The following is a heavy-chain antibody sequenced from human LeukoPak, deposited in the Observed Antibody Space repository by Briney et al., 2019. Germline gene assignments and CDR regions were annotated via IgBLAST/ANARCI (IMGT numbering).Heavy chain of an antibody. V-gene: IGHV3-48*03. J-gene: IGHJ4*02. CDR1: GFTFSSYE. Sequence: GGSLRLSCAASGFTFSSYEMNWVRQAPGKGLEWVSYISSSGSTIYYADSVKGRFTISRDNAKNSLYLQMNSLSAEDTAVYYCARDGSGWDNFDYWGQGTLVTVSS. CDR2: ISSSGSTI. CDR3: ARDGSGWDNFDY. D-gene: IGHD6-19*01.